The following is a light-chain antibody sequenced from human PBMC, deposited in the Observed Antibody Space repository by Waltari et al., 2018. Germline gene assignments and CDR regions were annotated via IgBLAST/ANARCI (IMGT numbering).Light chain of an antibody. J-gene: IGLJ2*01. V-gene: IGLV1-44*01. CDR2: SSN. CDR1: SPNIGSNY. CDR3: TGWDDSLNGVV. Sequence: QSVLTQPPSASGTPGQRVTIPSSGSSPNIGSNYVNWYQQLPGTAPKLLIYSSNQRPSGVPDRFSGSKSGTSASLAISGLQSEDEADYYCTGWDDSLNGVVFGGGTKLTVL.